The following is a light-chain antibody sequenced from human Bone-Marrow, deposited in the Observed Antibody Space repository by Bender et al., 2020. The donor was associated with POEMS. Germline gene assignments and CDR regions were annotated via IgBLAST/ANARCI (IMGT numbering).Light chain of an antibody. CDR1: HSDIGSYNL. J-gene: IGLJ2*01. CDR2: EGT. CDR3: CTYAGDNTFL. Sequence: QSGLTQPASVSGSPGQSITISCTGTHSDIGSYNLVSWYQQHPDKAPKLIISEGTKRPSGVSNRLSGSQSGYTASLTISGLQAEDEAVYFCCTYAGDNTFLFGGGTKLTVL. V-gene: IGLV2-23*03.